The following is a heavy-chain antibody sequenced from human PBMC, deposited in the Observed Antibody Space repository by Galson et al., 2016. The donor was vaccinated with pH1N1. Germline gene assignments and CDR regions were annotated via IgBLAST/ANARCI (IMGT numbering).Heavy chain of an antibody. J-gene: IGHJ4*02. V-gene: IGHV3-7*04. CDR1: RFTFSTYW. CDR2: INQDGSQK. D-gene: IGHD6-6*01. CDR3: ARSIAGRDSY. Sequence: SLRLSCAASRFTFSTYWMTWVRQAPGKGLEWVANINQDGSQKYSVDSVKGRFTISRDNAKNSLYLQMNSLRAEDTAVYYCARSIAGRDSYWGQGTLVTVSS.